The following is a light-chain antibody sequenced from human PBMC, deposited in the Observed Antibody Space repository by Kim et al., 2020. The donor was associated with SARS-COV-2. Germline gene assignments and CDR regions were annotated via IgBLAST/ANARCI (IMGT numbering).Light chain of an antibody. J-gene: IGKJ1*01. CDR1: QSINGRY. CDR3: QQFGNSVWT. CDR2: GAS. Sequence: LSPGEGATLSCRASQSINGRYLAWYQQKPGQAPRLLIYGASTRATDIPDRFSGSGSGTDFTLTISRLEPEDFAVYYCQQFGNSVWTFGQGTKLEI. V-gene: IGKV3-20*01.